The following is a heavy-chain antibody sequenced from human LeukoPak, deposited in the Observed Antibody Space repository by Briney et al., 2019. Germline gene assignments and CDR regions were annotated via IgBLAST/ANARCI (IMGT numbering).Heavy chain of an antibody. CDR1: GFTFSSYA. J-gene: IGHJ4*02. D-gene: IGHD6-13*01. V-gene: IGHV3-23*01. Sequence: PGGSLRLSCAASGFTFSSYAMSWVRQAPGKGLEWVSAISGSGGSTYYADSVKGRFTISRDNSKNTLYLQMNSLRAEDTAVYYCAKDRLRTAAGRGVGGLFDYWGQGTLVTVSS. CDR2: ISGSGGST. CDR3: AKDRLRTAAGRGVGGLFDY.